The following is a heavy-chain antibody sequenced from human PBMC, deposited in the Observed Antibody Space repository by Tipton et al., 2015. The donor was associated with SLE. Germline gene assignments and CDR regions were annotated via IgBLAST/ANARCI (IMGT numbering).Heavy chain of an antibody. CDR2: LSWNSGTK. CDR3: ARAGYYYDSSGYFIPDY. D-gene: IGHD3-22*01. Sequence: RSLRLSCAASGFTFHDYAMHWVRQAPGKGLEWVSGLSWNSGTKGYAASVKGRFTISRDNVKKSLYLQMNSLRAEDTAVYYCARAGYYYDSSGYFIPDYWGQGTLVTVSS. V-gene: IGHV3-9*01. CDR1: GFTFHDYA. J-gene: IGHJ4*02.